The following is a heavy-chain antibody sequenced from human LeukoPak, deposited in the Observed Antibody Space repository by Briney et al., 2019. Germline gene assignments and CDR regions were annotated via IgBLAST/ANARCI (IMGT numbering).Heavy chain of an antibody. J-gene: IGHJ4*02. Sequence: SETLSLTCTVSGGSISSSSYYGGWSRQPPGKGLEWIGSIYYSGSTYYNPSLKSRVTISVDTSKNQFSLKLSSVTAADTAVYYCARYCSSTSCYNTFDYWGQGTLVTVSS. D-gene: IGHD2-2*02. V-gene: IGHV4-39*01. CDR3: ARYCSSTSCYNTFDY. CDR1: GGSISSSSYY. CDR2: IYYSGST.